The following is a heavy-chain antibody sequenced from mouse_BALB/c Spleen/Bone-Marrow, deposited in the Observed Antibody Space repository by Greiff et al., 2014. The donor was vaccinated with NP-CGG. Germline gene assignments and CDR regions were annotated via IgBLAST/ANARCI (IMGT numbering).Heavy chain of an antibody. CDR3: SRFNWLFDY. Sequence: EVKLEEPRDCLERNSRSRNLTYASSGFTFSCFGINWVRQAPEKGLEWVAYIRSGSSTIYYADTMKGRFTISRDNPKNTLFLQMTSLRSEDTAMYYCSRFNWLFDYCGQGTPLTFPS. CDR2: IRSGSSTI. J-gene: IGHJ2*01. CDR1: GFTFSCFG. D-gene: IGHD4-1*01. V-gene: IGHV5-17*02.